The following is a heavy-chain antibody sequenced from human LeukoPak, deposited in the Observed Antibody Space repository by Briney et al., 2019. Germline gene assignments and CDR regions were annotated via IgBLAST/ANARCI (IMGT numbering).Heavy chain of an antibody. CDR3: ARRGSLDAFDI. D-gene: IGHD3-16*01. J-gene: IGHJ3*02. V-gene: IGHV4-59*08. CDR2: IYYSGST. CDR1: GGSISSYY. Sequence: KPSETLSLTCTVSGGSISSYYWSWIRQPPGKGLEWIGYIYYSGSTNYNPSPKSRVTISVDTSKNQFSLKLSSVTAADTAVYYCARRGSLDAFDIWGQGTMVTVSS.